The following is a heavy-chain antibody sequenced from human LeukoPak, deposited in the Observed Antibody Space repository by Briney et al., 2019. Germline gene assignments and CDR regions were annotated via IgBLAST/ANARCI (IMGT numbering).Heavy chain of an antibody. CDR3: ARRARKWFGEVNYYYMDV. CDR1: GYPISGGYF. CDR2: IFHSGTT. Sequence: SETLSLTCNVSGYPISGGYFWGWIRQPPGKGLEWIGDIFHSGTTYYNPSLKSRVTISVDTSKNLVSLKLSSVTAADTAVYYCARRARKWFGEVNYYYMDVWGKGTTVTISS. V-gene: IGHV4-38-2*02. J-gene: IGHJ6*03. D-gene: IGHD3-10*01.